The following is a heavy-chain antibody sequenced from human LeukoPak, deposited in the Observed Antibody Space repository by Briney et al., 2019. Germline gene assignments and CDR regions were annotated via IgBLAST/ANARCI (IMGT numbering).Heavy chain of an antibody. D-gene: IGHD3-22*01. CDR2: VSSSGDRT. J-gene: IGHJ4*02. CDR3: AKDRPNDHESNGHYYRRDGDY. V-gene: IGHV3-23*01. Sequence: GGSLRLSCAASGFTFSSYAMSWVRQAPGKGLEWVSSVSSSGDRTFYADSVKDRFTISRDNSKNTLYLQMSRLRAEDTAVYYCAKDRPNDHESNGHYYRRDGDYWGQGTLVTVSS. CDR1: GFTFSSYA.